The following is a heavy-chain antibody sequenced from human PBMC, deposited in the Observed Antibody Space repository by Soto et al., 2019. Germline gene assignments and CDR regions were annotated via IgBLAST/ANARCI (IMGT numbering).Heavy chain of an antibody. CDR2: INHSGST. D-gene: IGHD3-3*01. V-gene: IGHV4-34*01. CDR1: GGSFSGYY. J-gene: IGHJ6*02. CDR3: ARRQGSGYPYYYYGMDV. Sequence: SETLSLTCAVYGGSFSGYYWSWIRQPPGKGLEWIGEINHSGSTNYNPSLKSRVTISVDTSKNQFSLKLSSVTAADTAVYYCARRQGSGYPYYYYGMDVWGQGTTVTVSS.